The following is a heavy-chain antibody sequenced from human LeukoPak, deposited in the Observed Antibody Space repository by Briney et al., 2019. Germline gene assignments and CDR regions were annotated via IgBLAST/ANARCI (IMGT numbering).Heavy chain of an antibody. CDR1: GGTFSSYA. D-gene: IGHD2-2*01. CDR2: IIPILGIA. Sequence: ASVKVSCKASGGTFSSYAISWVRQAPGQGLEWMGRIIPILGIANYAQKFQDRVTITADESTSTAYMELSSLRSDDTAVYYCARDYRYCTSTSCQTMYYFDYWGQGTLVTVSS. CDR3: ARDYRYCTSTSCQTMYYFDY. J-gene: IGHJ4*02. V-gene: IGHV1-69*04.